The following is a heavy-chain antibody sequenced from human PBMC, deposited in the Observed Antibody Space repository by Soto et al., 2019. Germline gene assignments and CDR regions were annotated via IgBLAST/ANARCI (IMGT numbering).Heavy chain of an antibody. CDR1: GFTFYNYA. Sequence: EVQLLESGGGLVRPGGSLRLSCAASGFTFYNYAMNWVRQAPGKGLEWVSTISGGGDGTYYADSLKGRFTISRDNSRNTVYLQMNSLRAEDTAVYYCAKKGRVSLATYCTTGDCHYAFDGWGQGKLVPVSS. CDR2: ISGGGDGT. D-gene: IGHD2-8*01. J-gene: IGHJ3*01. CDR3: AKKGRVSLATYCTTGDCHYAFDG. V-gene: IGHV3-23*01.